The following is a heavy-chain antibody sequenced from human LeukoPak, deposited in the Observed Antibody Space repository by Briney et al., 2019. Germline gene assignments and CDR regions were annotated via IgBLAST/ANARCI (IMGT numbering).Heavy chain of an antibody. Sequence: ASVKVSCKVSGYTLTELSMHWVRQAPGKGLEWMGGFEPEDGETIYAEKFKGRVTMTEDTSTDTAYMELSSLRSEDTAVYYCATVSRYCSGDSCYRQLHSYYYTDVWGKGTTVTVSS. CDR2: FEPEDGET. J-gene: IGHJ6*03. CDR1: GYTLTELS. D-gene: IGHD2-15*01. CDR3: ATVSRYCSGDSCYRQLHSYYYTDV. V-gene: IGHV1-24*01.